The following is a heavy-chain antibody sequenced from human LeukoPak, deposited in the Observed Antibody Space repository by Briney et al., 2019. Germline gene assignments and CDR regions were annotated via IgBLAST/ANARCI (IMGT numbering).Heavy chain of an antibody. Sequence: PGGSLRLSCAASGFTFSSYAMSWVHQAPGKGLEWVSAISGSGGSTYYADSVKGRFTISRDNSKNTLYVKMNSLRAEDTAVYYCAKGVGYDILTGRPHAFDIWGQGTMVTVSS. CDR2: ISGSGGST. D-gene: IGHD3-9*01. CDR1: GFTFSSYA. V-gene: IGHV3-23*01. CDR3: AKGVGYDILTGRPHAFDI. J-gene: IGHJ3*02.